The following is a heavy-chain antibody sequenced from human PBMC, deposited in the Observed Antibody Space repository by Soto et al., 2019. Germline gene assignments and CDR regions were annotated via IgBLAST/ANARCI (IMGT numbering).Heavy chain of an antibody. J-gene: IGHJ5*02. CDR1: GGTFSNYA. D-gene: IGHD6-13*01. CDR3: ARDNPYTNSFGNWFDP. V-gene: IGHV1-69*01. CDR2: IIPVFGTV. Sequence: QVRLVQSGAEVKKPGSSVKVSCKASGGTFSNYAITWLRLAPGQGLEWLGGIIPVFGTVNYAQKFQGRVTITADEYTSTAYMELNRLRSADTAVYYCARDNPYTNSFGNWFDPWGQGTLVIVS.